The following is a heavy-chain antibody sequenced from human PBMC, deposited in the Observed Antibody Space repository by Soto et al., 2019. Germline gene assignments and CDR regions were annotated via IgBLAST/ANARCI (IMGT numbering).Heavy chain of an antibody. J-gene: IGHJ4*02. V-gene: IGHV3-11*01. CDR3: ASHYDMWSGYLSPVDY. CDR1: GYTFSDYY. D-gene: IGHD3-3*01. CDR2: IDTSGTKI. Sequence: GGSLRLSCAASGYTFSDYYMSWIRQAPGKGLEWISYIDTSGTKIYYADSVKGRFTITRDNAKNSLYLEINSLRDEDTAVYYCASHYDMWSGYLSPVDYWGQGTLVTVSS.